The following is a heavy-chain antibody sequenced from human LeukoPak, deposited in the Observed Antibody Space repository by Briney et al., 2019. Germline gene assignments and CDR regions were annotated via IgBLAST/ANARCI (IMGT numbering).Heavy chain of an antibody. V-gene: IGHV3-23*01. D-gene: IGHD5-24*01. CDR1: GSTFSSYA. CDR3: ARDGYNYGGIDY. Sequence: PGGSLRLSCAASGSTFSSYAMSWVRQAPGKGLEWVSAISGSGGSTYYADSVKGRFTISRDNSKNTLYLQMNSLRAEDTAVYYCARDGYNYGGIDYWGQGTLVTVSS. J-gene: IGHJ4*02. CDR2: ISGSGGST.